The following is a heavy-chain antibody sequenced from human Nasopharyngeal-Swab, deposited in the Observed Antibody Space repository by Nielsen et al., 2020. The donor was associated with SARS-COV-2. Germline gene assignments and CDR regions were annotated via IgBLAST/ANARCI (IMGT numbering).Heavy chain of an antibody. Sequence: SETLSLTCAVSGGSISSSNWWSWVRQPPGKGLEWIGEIYHSGSTNYNPSLKSRVTISVDTSKNQFSLKLSSVTAADTAVYYCARITMVRGVMYYYYMDVWGKGTTVTVSS. CDR3: ARITMVRGVMYYYYMDV. CDR2: IYHSGST. V-gene: IGHV4-4*02. J-gene: IGHJ6*03. D-gene: IGHD3-10*01. CDR1: GGSISSSNW.